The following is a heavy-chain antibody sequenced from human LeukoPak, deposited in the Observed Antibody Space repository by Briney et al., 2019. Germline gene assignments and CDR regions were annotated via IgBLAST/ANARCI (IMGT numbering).Heavy chain of an antibody. CDR3: KFFSSGTYYSLPKFDY. V-gene: IGHV3-74*01. CDR1: GFTFSSYW. Sequence: GGSLRLSCVASGFTFSSYWMHWVRQDPRKGLVWVSRINGDGRNINYADSVRGRFTISRDNAKNTLYLQMNTLRVEDTAVYYCKFFSSGTYYSLPKFDYWGQGTLVTVSS. CDR2: INGDGRNI. J-gene: IGHJ4*02. D-gene: IGHD3-10*01.